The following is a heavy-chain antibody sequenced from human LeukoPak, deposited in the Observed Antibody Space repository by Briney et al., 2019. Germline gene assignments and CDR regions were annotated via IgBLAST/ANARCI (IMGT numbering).Heavy chain of an antibody. V-gene: IGHV3-7*01. D-gene: IGHD3-16*01. J-gene: IGHJ4*02. CDR1: GLTFSTSW. CDR2: IKQDGSEK. Sequence: GGSLRLSCAASGLTFSTSWMSWVRQAPGKGLEWVANIKQDGSEKYYVDSVKGRFTISRDNAKNSLYLQMKSLGAEDTAVYYCARDKFGGTDYWGQGTLVTVSS. CDR3: ARDKFGGTDY.